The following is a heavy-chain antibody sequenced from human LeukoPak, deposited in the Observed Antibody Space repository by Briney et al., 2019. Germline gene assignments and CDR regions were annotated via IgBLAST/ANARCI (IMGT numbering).Heavy chain of an antibody. V-gene: IGHV4-34*01. CDR3: ASLARRVYSYRHDY. D-gene: IGHD5-18*01. Sequence: SETLSLTCAVYGGSFSGYYWSWIRQPPGKGLEWIGEINHSGSTNYNPSLKSRVTISVDTSKNQFSLKLSSVTAADTAVYYCASLARRVYSYRHDYWGQGTLVTVSS. J-gene: IGHJ4*02. CDR1: GGSFSGYY. CDR2: INHSGST.